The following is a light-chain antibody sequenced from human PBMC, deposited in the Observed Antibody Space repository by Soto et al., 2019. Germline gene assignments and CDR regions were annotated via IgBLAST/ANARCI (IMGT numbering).Light chain of an antibody. V-gene: IGKV3-20*01. CDR1: QTLRGRY. Sequence: DTVLTQSPGTLSLSPGERATLSCRASQTLRGRYLAWYQQKPGQAPSLLIYDTSTRATGVPDRFSGSGSGTDFALTISRVEPEDFAIYFCQQYGSSPGTFGQGTKVDI. CDR2: DTS. CDR3: QQYGSSPGT. J-gene: IGKJ1*01.